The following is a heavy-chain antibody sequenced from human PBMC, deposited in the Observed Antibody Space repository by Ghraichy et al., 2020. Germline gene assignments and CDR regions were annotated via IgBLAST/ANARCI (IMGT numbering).Heavy chain of an antibody. CDR1: GYTFTSYD. J-gene: IGHJ4*02. D-gene: IGHD6-13*01. CDR2: MNPNSGNT. Sequence: ASVKVSCKASGYTFTSYDINWVRQATGQGLEWMGWMNPNSGNTGYAQKFQGRVTMTRNTSISTAYMELSSLRSEDTAVYYCARSYIAANSRERTHNDYWGQGTLVTVSS. CDR3: ARSYIAANSRERTHNDY. V-gene: IGHV1-8*01.